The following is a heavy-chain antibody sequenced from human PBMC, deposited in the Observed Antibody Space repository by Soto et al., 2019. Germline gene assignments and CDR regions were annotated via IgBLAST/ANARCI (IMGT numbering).Heavy chain of an antibody. Sequence: PGGSLRLSCAASGFTFSSYAMSWVRQAPGKGLEWVSAISGSGGSTYYADSVKGRFTTSRDNSKNTLYLQMNSLRAEDTAVYYCAKKSRCSGGSCYPSYWGQGTLVTVSS. D-gene: IGHD2-15*01. CDR1: GFTFSSYA. CDR2: ISGSGGST. CDR3: AKKSRCSGGSCYPSY. V-gene: IGHV3-23*01. J-gene: IGHJ4*02.